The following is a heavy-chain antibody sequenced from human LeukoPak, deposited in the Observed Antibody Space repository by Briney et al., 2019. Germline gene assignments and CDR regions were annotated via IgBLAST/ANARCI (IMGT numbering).Heavy chain of an antibody. D-gene: IGHD3-9*01. CDR1: GYTFTGYY. CDR3: ARRISDILTGYYFDY. V-gene: IGHV1-2*02. J-gene: IGHJ4*02. CDR2: INPNSGGT. Sequence: GASVKVSCKASGYTFTGYYMHWVRQAPGQGLEWMGWINPNSGGTNYAQKFQGRVTMTTDTSTSTAYMELRSLRSDDTAVYYCARRISDILTGYYFDYWGQGTLVTVSS.